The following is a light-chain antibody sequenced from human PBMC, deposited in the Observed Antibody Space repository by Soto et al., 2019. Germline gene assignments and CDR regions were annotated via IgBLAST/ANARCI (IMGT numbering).Light chain of an antibody. CDR3: CAYVSSGTFGV. CDR1: SRDVGRYNV. Sequence: QSALTQPASASGSPGQSITISCTGTSRDVGRYNVVSWYQHHPGKAPNLIIYEESKRSSGVSNRFSGPKSGNTASLTISGLQAEDEADYYCCAYVSSGTFGVFGPGTQLTVL. V-gene: IGLV2-23*02. J-gene: IGLJ3*02. CDR2: EES.